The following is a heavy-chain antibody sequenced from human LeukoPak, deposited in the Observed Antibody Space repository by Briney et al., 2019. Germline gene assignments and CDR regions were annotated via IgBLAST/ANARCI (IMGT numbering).Heavy chain of an antibody. D-gene: IGHD3-10*01. CDR2: IFNTGNT. CDR3: ASRPADTTWYGVFDY. J-gene: IGHJ4*02. CDR1: GGSINSHY. V-gene: IGHV4-59*11. Sequence: PSETLSLTCSVSGGSINSHYWSWIRQPPGKRLEWIGYIFNTGNTNYNPCLASRVTMSVGTSRAQFFLRLSPVTAADTAIYYCASRPADTTWYGVFDYWSQGTLVTVSS.